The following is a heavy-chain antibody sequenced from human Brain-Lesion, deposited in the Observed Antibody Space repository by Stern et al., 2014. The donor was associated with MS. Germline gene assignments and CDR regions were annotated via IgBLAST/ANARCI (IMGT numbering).Heavy chain of an antibody. Sequence: QVQLQESGPGLVKPSQTLSLSCTVSGGSISSGGYYWSWIRQPAGKGLEWIGRIFNSGSTSYNPSLKSRVTISIKTSQNPFSSRLTSMTAADTAVYYCARGRVVPGFQYYATDVWGQGTTVIVSS. CDR1: GGSISSGGYY. D-gene: IGHD2-2*01. V-gene: IGHV4-61*02. J-gene: IGHJ6*02. CDR3: ARGRVVPGFQYYATDV. CDR2: IFNSGST.